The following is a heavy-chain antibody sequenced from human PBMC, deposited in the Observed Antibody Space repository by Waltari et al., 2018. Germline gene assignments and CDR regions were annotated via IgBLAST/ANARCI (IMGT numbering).Heavy chain of an antibody. J-gene: IGHJ4*02. CDR2: INHSGST. CDR3: ARLGGWKRPGY. D-gene: IGHD1-1*01. CDR1: RGSFSGYY. V-gene: IGHV4-34*01. Sequence: QVQLQQWGAGLLKPSETLSLTCAVYRGSFSGYYGSWIRKPTGKGLEWIGEINHSGSTNYNPSLKSRVTISVDTSKNQFSLKLSSVTAADTAVYYCARLGGWKRPGYWGQGSLVTVSS.